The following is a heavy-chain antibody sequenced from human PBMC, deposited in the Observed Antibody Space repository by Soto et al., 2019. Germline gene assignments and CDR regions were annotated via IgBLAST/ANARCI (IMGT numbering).Heavy chain of an antibody. CDR3: AKTRGYGYMPSNYFDY. CDR2: ISWDSGSI. D-gene: IGHD5-12*01. J-gene: IGHJ4*02. CDR1: GFTFDDYA. Sequence: PGGSLRLSCAASGFTFDDYAMHWVRQAPGKGLEWVSGISWDSGSIGYADSVKGRFTISRDNSKNTLYLQMDSLRAEDTAVYYCAKTRGYGYMPSNYFDYWGQGSLVTVSS. V-gene: IGHV3-9*01.